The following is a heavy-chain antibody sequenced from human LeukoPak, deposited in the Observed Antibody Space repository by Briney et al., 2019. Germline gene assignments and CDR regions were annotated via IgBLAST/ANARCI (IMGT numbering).Heavy chain of an antibody. CDR2: INPNSGGT. V-gene: IGHV1-2*02. Sequence: APVKVSCKASGYTFTGYYMHWVRQAPGQGLEWMGWINPNSGGTNYAQKFQGRVTMTRDTSISTAYMELSRLRSDDTAVYYCAGGVDDSSGYYVLSDYWGQGTLVTVSS. CDR3: AGGVDDSSGYYVLSDY. CDR1: GYTFTGYY. J-gene: IGHJ4*02. D-gene: IGHD3-22*01.